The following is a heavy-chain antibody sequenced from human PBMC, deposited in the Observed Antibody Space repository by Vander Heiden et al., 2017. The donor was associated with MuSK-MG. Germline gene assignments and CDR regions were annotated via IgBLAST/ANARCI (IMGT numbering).Heavy chain of an antibody. D-gene: IGHD6-19*01. CDR2: ISGSGGST. CDR1: GFGCSSYA. CDR3: AKAAQAGGVAGY. J-gene: IGHJ4*02. V-gene: IGHV3-23*01. Sequence: EVQLLEPAGGVVQPGGSLRLSCAAPGFGCSSYAMSWVRQAPGKGLEWVSAISGSGGSTYYADSVKGRFTISRDNSKNTLYLQMNSLRAEDTAVYYCAKAAQAGGVAGYWGQGTLVTVSS.